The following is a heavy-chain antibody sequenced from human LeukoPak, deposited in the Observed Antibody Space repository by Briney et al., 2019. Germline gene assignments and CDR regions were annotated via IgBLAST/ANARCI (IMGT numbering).Heavy chain of an antibody. J-gene: IGHJ4*02. CDR2: IKSDGSST. CDR3: ARDSSGYYFDY. CDR1: GFTFSTYW. D-gene: IGHD3-22*01. Sequence: GGSLRLSCAASGFTFSTYWMHWVRQGPGKGLVWVSRIKSDGSSTNYADSGKGRFTISRDNAKNTLYLQMNDLRAEDTAVYYCARDSSGYYFDYWGQGTLVTVSS. V-gene: IGHV3-74*01.